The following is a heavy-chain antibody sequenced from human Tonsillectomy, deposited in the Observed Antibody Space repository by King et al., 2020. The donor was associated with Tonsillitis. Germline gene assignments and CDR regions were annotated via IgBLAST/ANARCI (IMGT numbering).Heavy chain of an antibody. D-gene: IGHD1-1*01. CDR2: ISYDGSNK. V-gene: IGHV3-30*18. CDR1: GFTFSSYG. Sequence: VQLVESGGGVVQPGRSLRLSCAASGFTFSSYGMHWVRQAPGKGLEWVAVISYDGSNKYYADSVKGRFTISRDNSKNTLYLQMNSLRAADTAVYYCAKVMNTTGTNCFDPWGQGTLVTVSS. CDR3: AKVMNTTGTNCFDP. J-gene: IGHJ5*02.